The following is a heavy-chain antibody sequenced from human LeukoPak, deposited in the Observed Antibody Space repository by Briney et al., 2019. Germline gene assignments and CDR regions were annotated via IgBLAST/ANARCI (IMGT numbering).Heavy chain of an antibody. Sequence: GGSLRLSCAASGFTFSSYGMDWVRQAPGKGLEWVSGISGSGDNTYYADSVKGRFTISRNNSKNTLYLQMNSLRVEDTAVYYCAKGDFYYYMDVWGKGTTVTISS. CDR2: ISGSGDNT. V-gene: IGHV3-23*01. CDR3: AKGDFYYYMDV. CDR1: GFTFSSYG. J-gene: IGHJ6*03.